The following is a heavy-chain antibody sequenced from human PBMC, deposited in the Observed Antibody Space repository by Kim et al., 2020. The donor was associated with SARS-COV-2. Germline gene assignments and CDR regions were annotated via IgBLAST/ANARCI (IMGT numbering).Heavy chain of an antibody. Sequence: YNPSLKSRVTISVDTSKNQFSLKLSSVTAADTAVYYCAIRSSSWYGSLGYWGQGTLVTVSS. D-gene: IGHD6-13*01. CDR3: AIRSSSWYGSLGY. J-gene: IGHJ4*02. V-gene: IGHV4-34*01.